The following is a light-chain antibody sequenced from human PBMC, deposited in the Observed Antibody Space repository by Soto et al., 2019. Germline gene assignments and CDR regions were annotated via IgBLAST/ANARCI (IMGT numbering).Light chain of an antibody. J-gene: IGLJ1*01. CDR3: TSYAGTYSFFYV. Sequence: SALPQPPSASGSPGQSVTFYCTGTSSDVGAYNYVSWYQQLPGKAPKLIIYEVSKRPSGVPDRFSGSKSGNTASLTVSGLQAEDEADYYCTSYAGTYSFFYVFGPGTKVTVL. CDR2: EVS. V-gene: IGLV2-8*01. CDR1: SSDVGAYNY.